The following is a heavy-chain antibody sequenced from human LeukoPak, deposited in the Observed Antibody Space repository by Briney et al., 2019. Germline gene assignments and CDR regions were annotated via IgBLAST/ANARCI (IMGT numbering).Heavy chain of an antibody. CDR2: IYYSGST. V-gene: IGHV4-59*01. CDR1: GGSISSYY. Sequence: SETLSLTCTVSGGSISSYYWSWIRQPPGEGLEWSGYIYYSGSTNYNPSLKSRVTISVDTSKNQFSLKLSSVTAADTAVYYCARVNYGSGSYHYYYYYMDVWGKGTTVTVSS. D-gene: IGHD3-10*01. CDR3: ARVNYGSGSYHYYYYYMDV. J-gene: IGHJ6*03.